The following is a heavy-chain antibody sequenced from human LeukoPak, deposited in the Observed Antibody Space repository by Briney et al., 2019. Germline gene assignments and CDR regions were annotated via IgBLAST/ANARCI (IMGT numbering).Heavy chain of an antibody. D-gene: IGHD6-19*01. CDR2: ISSSSSYI. CDR1: GFTLSSYS. CDR3: AREDSSGPFDWFDP. J-gene: IGHJ5*02. Sequence: PGGSLRLSCEASGFTLSSYSMNWVRQAPGKGLEWVSSISSSSSYIYYADSVKGRFTISRDNAKNSLYLQMNSLRAEDTAVYYCAREDSSGPFDWFDPWGQGTLVTVSS. V-gene: IGHV3-21*01.